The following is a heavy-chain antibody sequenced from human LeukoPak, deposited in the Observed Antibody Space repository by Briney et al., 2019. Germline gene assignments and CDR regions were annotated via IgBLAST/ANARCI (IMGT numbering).Heavy chain of an antibody. CDR1: GFTFSSYS. Sequence: GGSLRLSCAASGFTFSSYSMNWVRQAPGKGLEWVSSISSSSSYIYYADSVKGRFTISRDNARNTLSLQMDSLRVEDTAVYYCARNPTGDYDYWGQGALVTVSS. CDR2: ISSSSSYI. CDR3: ARNPTGDYDY. D-gene: IGHD2-8*02. J-gene: IGHJ4*02. V-gene: IGHV3-21*01.